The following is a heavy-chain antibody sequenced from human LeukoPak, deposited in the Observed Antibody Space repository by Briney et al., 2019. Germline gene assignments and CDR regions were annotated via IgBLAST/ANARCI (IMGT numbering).Heavy chain of an antibody. J-gene: IGHJ4*02. V-gene: IGHV3-23*01. CDR2: ISGSGGST. CDR3: AKGATKYSYGGTDY. Sequence: GGSLRLSCAASGFTFSSYAMSWVRQAPGKGLEWVAAISGSGGSTYYADSVKGRFTISRDTSKNTLYLQMNSMRSEDTAVYDCAKGATKYSYGGTDYWGQGTLVTVSS. D-gene: IGHD5-18*01. CDR1: GFTFSSYA.